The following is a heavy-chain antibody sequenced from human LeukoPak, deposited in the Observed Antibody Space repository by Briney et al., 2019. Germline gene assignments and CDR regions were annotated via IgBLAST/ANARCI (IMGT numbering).Heavy chain of an antibody. CDR1: GYTFTSYG. J-gene: IGHJ5*02. V-gene: IGHV1-18*01. CDR2: ISAYNGNT. CDR3: ARVIAAYYGSGSPRFDP. Sequence: ASVKVSCKASGYTFTSYGISWVRQAPGQGLAWMGWISAYNGNTNYAQKLQGRVTMTTDTSTSTAYMELRSLRSDDTAVYYCARVIAAYYGSGSPRFDPWGQGTLVTVSS. D-gene: IGHD3-10*01.